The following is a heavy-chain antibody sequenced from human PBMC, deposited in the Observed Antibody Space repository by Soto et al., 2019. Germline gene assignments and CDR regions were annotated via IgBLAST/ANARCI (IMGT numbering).Heavy chain of an antibody. CDR1: GGSISSGGYY. CDR2: IYYSGST. CDR3: ARELRYYYGSGSPHRIVDY. V-gene: IGHV4-31*03. D-gene: IGHD3-10*01. Sequence: QVQLQESGPGLVKPSQTLSLTCTVSGGSISSGGYYWSWIRQHPGKGLEWIGYIYYSGSTYYNPSLKRRVTISVDTSKNQFSLKLSSVTAADTAVYYCARELRYYYGSGSPHRIVDYWGQGTLVTVSS. J-gene: IGHJ4*02.